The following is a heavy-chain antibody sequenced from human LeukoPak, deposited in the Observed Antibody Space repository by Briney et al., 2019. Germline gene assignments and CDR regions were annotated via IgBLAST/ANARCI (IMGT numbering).Heavy chain of an antibody. CDR1: GYTFNSYG. J-gene: IGHJ4*02. D-gene: IGHD6-6*01. CDR3: ARAGRFEYSHFYYFDY. Sequence: ASVKVSCKASGYTFNSYGLTWVRQAPGQGLEWMAWISIYNDNRRYAQKFQGRVTLTIDKTTTTAYMELTGLRSDDTATYYCARAGRFEYSHFYYFDYWGQGTLVTVSS. CDR2: ISIYNDNR. V-gene: IGHV1-18*01.